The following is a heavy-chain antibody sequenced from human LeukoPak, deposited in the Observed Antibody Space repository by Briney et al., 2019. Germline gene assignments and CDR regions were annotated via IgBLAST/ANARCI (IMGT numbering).Heavy chain of an antibody. CDR1: GFAFSRYA. CDR2: IKQDGSEK. V-gene: IGHV3-7*01. CDR3: ARDGTYSSGWYSQDY. J-gene: IGHJ4*02. Sequence: PGGSLRLSCAASGFAFSRYAMHWVRQAPGKGLEWVANIKQDGSEKYYVDSVKGRFTISRDNAKNSLYLQMNSLRAEDTAVYYCARDGTYSSGWYSQDYWGQGTLVTVSS. D-gene: IGHD6-19*01.